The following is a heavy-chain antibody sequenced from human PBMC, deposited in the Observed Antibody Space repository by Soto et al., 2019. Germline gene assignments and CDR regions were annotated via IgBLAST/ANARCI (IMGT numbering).Heavy chain of an antibody. J-gene: IGHJ4*02. CDR3: ACWGHIVPVAPSDFDR. V-gene: IGHV3-74*01. Sequence: GVSLRLSCAASGFPFTNYWMNWVRQTPGKGLMWVSRISPDGSDVGYADSVEGRFTVSRDNAKNTLYMQMHSLRAEDTAMYYCACWGHIVPVAPSDFDRWGQGTLVTVPS. CDR2: ISPDGSDV. D-gene: IGHD2-8*02. CDR1: GFPFTNYW.